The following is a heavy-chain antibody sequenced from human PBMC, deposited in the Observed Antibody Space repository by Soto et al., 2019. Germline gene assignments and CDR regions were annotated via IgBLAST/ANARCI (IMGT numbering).Heavy chain of an antibody. Sequence: EVQLVQSGAEVKKPGESLRISCKGSGYSFTSYLISWVRQMPGKGLEWMGRIDPSDSYTNYSPSFQGHVTISADKSISSDSLQWSSRKASATAVYYCSREYDILSGYYMSHYYYYYGMDVWGQGTTVTVSS. V-gene: IGHV5-10-1*01. D-gene: IGHD3-9*01. J-gene: IGHJ6*02. CDR3: SREYDILSGYYMSHYYYYYGMDV. CDR2: IDPSDSYT. CDR1: GYSFTSYL.